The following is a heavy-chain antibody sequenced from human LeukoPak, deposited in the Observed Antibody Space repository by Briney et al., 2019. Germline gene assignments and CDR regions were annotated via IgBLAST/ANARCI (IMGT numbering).Heavy chain of an antibody. V-gene: IGHV3-30-3*01. Sequence: GGSLRLSCAASGFTFSSYTMHWVRQAPGKGLEWVAVISYDGSNKYYADSVKGRFTISRDNSKNTLYLQMNSLRAEDTAAYYCARDGRDIAAAGLFDYWGQGTLVTVSS. CDR3: ARDGRDIAAAGLFDY. CDR1: GFTFSSYT. J-gene: IGHJ4*02. CDR2: ISYDGSNK. D-gene: IGHD6-13*01.